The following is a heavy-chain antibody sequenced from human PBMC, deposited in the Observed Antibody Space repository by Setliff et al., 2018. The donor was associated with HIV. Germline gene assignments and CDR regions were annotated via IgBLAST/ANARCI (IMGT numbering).Heavy chain of an antibody. Sequence: SETLSLTCTVSGGSVSGYFWSWIRQPPGRGLEWIGYISYSGSTNYNPSLKSRVAMSVDTSKQQFSLEVSSVTAADTAVYYCARTRGYSYGTLAGFDYWGRGSLVTVSS. CDR2: ISYSGST. CDR3: ARTRGYSYGTLAGFDY. V-gene: IGHV4-59*02. J-gene: IGHJ4*01. D-gene: IGHD5-18*01. CDR1: GGSVSGYF.